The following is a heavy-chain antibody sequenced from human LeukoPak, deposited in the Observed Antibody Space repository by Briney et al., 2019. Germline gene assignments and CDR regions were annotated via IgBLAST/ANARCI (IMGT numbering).Heavy chain of an antibody. Sequence: SETLSLTCAVYGGSFSGYYWSWIRQPPGKGLEWIGEINHSGSTNYNPSLKSRVTISVDTSKNQFSLKLSSVIGADTAVYYCARVPNTLHAWFDPWGQGTLVTVSS. V-gene: IGHV4-34*01. D-gene: IGHD2-2*02. CDR3: ARVPNTLHAWFDP. CDR1: GGSFSGYY. CDR2: INHSGST. J-gene: IGHJ5*02.